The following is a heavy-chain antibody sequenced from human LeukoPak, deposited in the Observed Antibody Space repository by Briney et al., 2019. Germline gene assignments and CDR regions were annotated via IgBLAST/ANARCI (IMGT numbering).Heavy chain of an antibody. Sequence: GGSLRLSCAASGFTVSSNYMSWVRQAPGKGLEWVSVIYSGGSTYYADSVKGRFTISRDNSKNTLYLQMNSLRAEDTAVYYCASSGAGYSSGFHGIDYWGREPWSPSPQ. J-gene: IGHJ4*02. V-gene: IGHV3-66*01. CDR1: GFTVSSNY. D-gene: IGHD6-19*01. CDR2: IYSGGST. CDR3: ASSGAGYSSGFHGIDY.